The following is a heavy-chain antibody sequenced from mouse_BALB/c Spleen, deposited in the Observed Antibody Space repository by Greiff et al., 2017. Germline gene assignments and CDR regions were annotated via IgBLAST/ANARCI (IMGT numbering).Heavy chain of an antibody. J-gene: IGHJ2*01. V-gene: IGHV5-4*02. CDR3: ARGGYGNYVAY. CDR2: ISDGGSYT. Sequence: EVKLVESGGGLVKPGGSLKLSCAASGYTFSDYYMYWVRQTPEQRLEWVATISDGGSYTYYPDSVKGRFTISRDNANNNLYLQMSSLKSEDTAMYYCARGGYGNYVAYWGQGTPLTVSS. CDR1: GYTFSDYY. D-gene: IGHD2-10*02.